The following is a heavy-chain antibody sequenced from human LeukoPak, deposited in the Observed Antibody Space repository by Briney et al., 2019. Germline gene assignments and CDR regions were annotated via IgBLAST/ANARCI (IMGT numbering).Heavy chain of an antibody. CDR2: INSDGSST. J-gene: IGHJ4*02. CDR1: GFTFSSYR. CDR3: ARDPVSQDCSSTSCLETFFDY. D-gene: IGHD2-2*01. Sequence: GGSLRLSCAASGFTFSSYRMHWVRQAPGKGLVWVSRINSDGSSTSYADSVKGRFTISRDNAKNTLYLQMNSLRAEDTAVYYCARDPVSQDCSSTSCLETFFDYWGQGTLVTVSS. V-gene: IGHV3-74*01.